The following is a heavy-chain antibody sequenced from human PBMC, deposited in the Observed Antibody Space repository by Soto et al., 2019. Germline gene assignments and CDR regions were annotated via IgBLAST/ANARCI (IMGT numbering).Heavy chain of an antibody. CDR2: ISSSSSYI. Sequence: PGGSLRLSCAASGFTFSSYSMNWVRQAPGKGLEWVSSISSSSSYIYYADSVKGRFTISRDNAKNSLYLQMNSLRAEDTAVYYCARNLIVGATKAYFQHWGQGTLVTVSS. V-gene: IGHV3-21*01. CDR1: GFTFSSYS. CDR3: ARNLIVGATKAYFQH. D-gene: IGHD1-26*01. J-gene: IGHJ1*01.